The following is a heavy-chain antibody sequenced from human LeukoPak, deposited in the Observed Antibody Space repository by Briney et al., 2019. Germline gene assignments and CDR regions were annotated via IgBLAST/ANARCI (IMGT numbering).Heavy chain of an antibody. D-gene: IGHD3-22*01. J-gene: IGHJ4*02. Sequence: SETLCLTCTVSGGSISSYYWSWIRQPAGKGLEWIGRIYTSGSTNYNPSLKSRVTMSVDTSKNQFSLKLSSVTSADTAVYYCARDQGYYDSRGYLRYFDYWGQGTLVTVSS. V-gene: IGHV4-4*07. CDR2: IYTSGST. CDR1: GGSISSYY. CDR3: ARDQGYYDSRGYLRYFDY.